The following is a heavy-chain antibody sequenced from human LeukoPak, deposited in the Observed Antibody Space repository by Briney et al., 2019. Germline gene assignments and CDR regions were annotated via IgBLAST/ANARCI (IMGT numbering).Heavy chain of an antibody. CDR2: IYPGDSDT. D-gene: IGHD3-10*01. CDR3: ARSYGSGSYGGAFDI. V-gene: IGHV5-51*01. J-gene: IGHJ3*02. Sequence: RGESLKISCKGSGYFFTSYWIGWVRQMPGKGLEWMGIIYPGDSDTRCSPSFQGQVTMSADKSISTAYLQWSSLKASDTAMYYCARSYGSGSYGGAFDIWGQGTMVTVSS. CDR1: GYFFTSYW.